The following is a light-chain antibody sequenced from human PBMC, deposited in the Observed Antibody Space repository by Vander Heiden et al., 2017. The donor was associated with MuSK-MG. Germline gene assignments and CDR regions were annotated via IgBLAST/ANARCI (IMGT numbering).Light chain of an antibody. CDR1: QSVSISY. Sequence: EMVCTQSPGTLSLYPGQRAPLDCMASQSVSISYLAWYQQKPGQAPQLLIYGGSSRATGLPDRFSGSGSGTDFTLTISRVEPGDFAVYYCQQDGSSPRTFGQGTKVEIK. CDR2: GGS. CDR3: QQDGSSPRT. J-gene: IGKJ1*01. V-gene: IGKV3-20*01.